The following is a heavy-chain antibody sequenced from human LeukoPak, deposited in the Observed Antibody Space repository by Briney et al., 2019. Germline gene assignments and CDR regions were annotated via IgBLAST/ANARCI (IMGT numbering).Heavy chain of an antibody. Sequence: PSETLSLTCTVSGGSISTSSYYWGWIRQPPGKGLEWIGSIYYSGSTYSNPSLKSRVTISVDTSKNQYSLRLTSVTAADTAVYYCARHDSLVGATGYWGQGTLVTVSS. V-gene: IGHV4-39*01. J-gene: IGHJ4*02. D-gene: IGHD1-26*01. CDR2: IYYSGST. CDR3: ARHDSLVGATGY. CDR1: GGSISTSSYY.